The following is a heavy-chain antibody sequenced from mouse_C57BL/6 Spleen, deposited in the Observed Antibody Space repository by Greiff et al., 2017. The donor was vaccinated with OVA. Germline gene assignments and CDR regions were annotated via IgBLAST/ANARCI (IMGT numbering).Heavy chain of an antibody. CDR3: TTGYSNP. Sequence: QVQLKESGAELVRPGASVTLSCKASGYPFTDYEMHWVKQTPVHGLEWIGALDPETGGTAYNQKFKGKAILTADKSSSTAYMELRSLTSEDSAVYYCTTGYSNPWGTGTTVTVSS. J-gene: IGHJ1*03. V-gene: IGHV1-15*01. D-gene: IGHD2-5*01. CDR2: LDPETGGT. CDR1: GYPFTDYE.